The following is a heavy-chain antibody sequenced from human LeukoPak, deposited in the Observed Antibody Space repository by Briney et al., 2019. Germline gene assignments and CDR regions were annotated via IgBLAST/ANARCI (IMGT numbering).Heavy chain of an antibody. CDR3: ARERSPITIFGVVIKAGWFDP. CDR1: GFTFSIYA. Sequence: LGGSLRLSCAASGFTFSIYAISWVRQAPGKGLEWVSAISGSGGTAYYADSVKGRFTISRDNSKNTLYLQMNSLRAEDTAVYYCARERSPITIFGVVIKAGWFDPWGQGTLVTVAS. V-gene: IGHV3-23*01. J-gene: IGHJ5*02. CDR2: ISGSGGTA. D-gene: IGHD3-3*01.